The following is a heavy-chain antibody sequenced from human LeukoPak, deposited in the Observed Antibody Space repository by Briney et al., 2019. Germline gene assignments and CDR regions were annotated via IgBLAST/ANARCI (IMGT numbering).Heavy chain of an antibody. CDR1: GFTFDDYA. V-gene: IGHV3-9*03. CDR2: ISWNSGSI. D-gene: IGHD2-2*01. CDR3: AKDISSTSCSIYY. J-gene: IGHJ4*02. Sequence: GRSLRLSCAASGFTFDDYAMHWVRQAPGKGLEWVSGISWNSGSIGYADSVKGRFTISRDNAKNSLYLQMNSLRAEDMALYYCAKDISSTSCSIYYWGQGTLVTVSS.